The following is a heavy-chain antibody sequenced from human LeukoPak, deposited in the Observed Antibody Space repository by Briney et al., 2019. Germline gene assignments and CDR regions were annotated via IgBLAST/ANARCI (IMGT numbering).Heavy chain of an antibody. CDR1: GGSISSSSYY. CDR3: ARCGLGYYMDV. CDR2: IYYSGST. Sequence: KASETLSLTCTVSGGSISSSSYYWGWIRQPPGKGLEWIGSIYYSGSTYYNPPLKSRVTMSVDTSKNQFSLKLSSVTAADTAVYYCARCGLGYYMDVWGKGTTVTISS. D-gene: IGHD3-16*01. V-gene: IGHV4-39*07. J-gene: IGHJ6*03.